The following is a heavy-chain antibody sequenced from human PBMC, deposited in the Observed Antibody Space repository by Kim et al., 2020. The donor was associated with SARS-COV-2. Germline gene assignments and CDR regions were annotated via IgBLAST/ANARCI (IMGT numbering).Heavy chain of an antibody. J-gene: IGHJ4*02. D-gene: IGHD1-26*01. CDR3: ASLVGATTWWAFDY. CDR1: GGTFSSYA. V-gene: IGHV1-69*06. CDR2: IIPIFGTA. Sequence: SVKVSCKASGGTFSSYAISWVRQAPGQGLEWMGGIIPIFGTANYAQKFQGRVTITADKSTSTAYMELSSLRSEDTAVYYCASLVGATTWWAFDYWGQGTLVTVSS.